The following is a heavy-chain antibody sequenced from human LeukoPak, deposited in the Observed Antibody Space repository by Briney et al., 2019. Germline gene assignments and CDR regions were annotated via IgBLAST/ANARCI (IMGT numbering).Heavy chain of an antibody. J-gene: IGHJ3*02. CDR3: ARALGYCSGGSCYYAFDI. D-gene: IGHD2-15*01. V-gene: IGHV3-11*04. Sequence: PGGSLRLSRAASGFTFSDYYMSWIRQAPGKGLEWVSYISSSGSTIYYADSVKGRFTISRDNAKNSLYLQMNSLRAEDTAVYYCARALGYCSGGSCYYAFDIWGQGTMVTVSS. CDR2: ISSSGSTI. CDR1: GFTFSDYY.